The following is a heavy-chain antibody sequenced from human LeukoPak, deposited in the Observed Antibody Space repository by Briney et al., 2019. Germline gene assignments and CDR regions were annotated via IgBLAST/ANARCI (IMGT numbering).Heavy chain of an antibody. Sequence: GSLRLSCAAAGFTFSSYSMNWGRQAPGKGLEGFSYISSSSSTIYYADSVRGRFTISRDNAKNSLYLQMNSLRAEDTAVYYCARRNGGAAADLDFDYWGQGTLVTVSS. CDR1: GFTFSSYS. J-gene: IGHJ4*02. CDR3: ARRNGGAAADLDFDY. D-gene: IGHD6-13*01. V-gene: IGHV3-48*04. CDR2: ISSSSSTI.